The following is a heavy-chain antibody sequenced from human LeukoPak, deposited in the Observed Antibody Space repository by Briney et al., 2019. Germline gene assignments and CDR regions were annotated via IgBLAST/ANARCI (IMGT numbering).Heavy chain of an antibody. V-gene: IGHV1-46*01. J-gene: IGHJ4*02. D-gene: IGHD6-13*01. CDR2: INPSGGRT. Sequence: ASVKFSCKASGYTFTTYYMHWVRQAPGQGLQWMGIINPSGGRTSYAQKFQGRVTMTRDTSISTAYMELSRLRSDDTAVYYCARASISAAGPGLIDYWGQGTLVTVSS. CDR1: GYTFTTYY. CDR3: ARASISAAGPGLIDY.